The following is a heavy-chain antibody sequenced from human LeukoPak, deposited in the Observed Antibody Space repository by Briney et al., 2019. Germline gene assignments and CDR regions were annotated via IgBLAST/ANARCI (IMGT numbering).Heavy chain of an antibody. CDR1: GGSFSGYY. CDR3: ARAEDCSSTSCYRVFDY. Sequence: RPSETLSLTCAVYGGSFSGYYWSWIRQPPGKGLEWIGEINHSGSTNYNPSLKSRVTISVDTSKNQFSLKLSSVTAADTAVYYCARAEDCSSTSCYRVFDYWGQGTLVTVSP. CDR2: INHSGST. D-gene: IGHD2-2*02. J-gene: IGHJ4*02. V-gene: IGHV4-34*01.